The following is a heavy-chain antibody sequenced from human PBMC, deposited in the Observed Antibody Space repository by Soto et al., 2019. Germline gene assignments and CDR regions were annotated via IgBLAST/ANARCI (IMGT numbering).Heavy chain of an antibody. CDR3: ATPASITTRNAINY. J-gene: IGHJ4*02. CDR1: GFTFSGSW. V-gene: IGHV3-74*01. CDR2: ISSDGSSA. Sequence: PGGSLRLSCAASGFTFSGSWMHWVRQAPGKGLVWVSRISSDGSSATYADSVKGRFTISRDDAKNTLYLQMNSLRAEDTAVYYCATPASITTRNAINYWGLGTLVTVSS. D-gene: IGHD6-6*01.